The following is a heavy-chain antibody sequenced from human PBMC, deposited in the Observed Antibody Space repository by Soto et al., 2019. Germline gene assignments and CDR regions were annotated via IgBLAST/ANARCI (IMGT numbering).Heavy chain of an antibody. CDR2: INPNSGGT. D-gene: IGHD4-17*01. V-gene: IGHV1-2*04. CDR3: ARTSSYGDLVDY. Sequence: RASEKVSCKASGYTFTGYYMHWVRQAPGQGLEWMGWINPNSGGTNYAQKFQGWVTMTRDTSISTAYMELSRLRSDDTAVYYCARTSSYGDLVDYWGQGTLVTVSS. CDR1: GYTFTGYY. J-gene: IGHJ4*02.